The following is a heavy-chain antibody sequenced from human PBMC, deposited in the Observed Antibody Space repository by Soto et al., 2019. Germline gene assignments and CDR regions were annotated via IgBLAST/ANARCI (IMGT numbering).Heavy chain of an antibody. CDR1: GFTFSNNW. CDR3: GSGGSAVH. Sequence: PGGSLRLSCAASGFTFSNNWMHWVRQAPGKGPVWVSRINSDGSSTYYADSVKGRFTISRDNAKNTLYLQMNSLRADDTAVYYCGSGGSAVHWGQGTLFTVSS. V-gene: IGHV3-74*01. CDR2: INSDGSST. J-gene: IGHJ4*02. D-gene: IGHD6-19*01.